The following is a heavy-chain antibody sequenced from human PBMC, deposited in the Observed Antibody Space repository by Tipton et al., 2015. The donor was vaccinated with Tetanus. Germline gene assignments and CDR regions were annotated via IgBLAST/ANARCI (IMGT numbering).Heavy chain of an antibody. Sequence: LSLTCTVSGGSISSSNYYWGWIRQPPGKGLEWIGRIYYSGSTSYNPSLKSRVTISVDTSKSHFSLRLSSVTAAETAVYYCAEGRQFCSSNSCHEYYFDSWGRGTLVTVSS. CDR2: IYYSGST. V-gene: IGHV4-39*02. CDR1: GGSISSSNYY. J-gene: IGHJ4*02. D-gene: IGHD2-2*01. CDR3: AEGRQFCSSNSCHEYYFDS.